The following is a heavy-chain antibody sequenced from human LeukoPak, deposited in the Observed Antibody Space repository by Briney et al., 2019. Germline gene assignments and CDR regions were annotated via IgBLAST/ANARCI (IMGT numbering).Heavy chain of an antibody. CDR1: GFTFSIYS. Sequence: PGGSLRLSCVASGFTFSIYSMNWVRQAPGKGLEWVSYISSTSSTIYYADSVKGRFTISRDNSKNTLYLQMNSLRAEDTAVYYCARIGYDYGDYVLDYWGQGTLVTVSS. V-gene: IGHV3-48*01. J-gene: IGHJ4*02. D-gene: IGHD4-17*01. CDR3: ARIGYDYGDYVLDY. CDR2: ISSTSSTI.